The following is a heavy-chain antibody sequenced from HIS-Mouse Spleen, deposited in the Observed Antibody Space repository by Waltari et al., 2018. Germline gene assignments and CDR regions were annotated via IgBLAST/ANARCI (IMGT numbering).Heavy chain of an antibody. CDR1: GWSFSGYY. CDR3: ARGRFHSWNDAFDI. Sequence: QVQLQQWGAGLLKPSETLSLTCSVYGWSFSGYYWSWIRPPPGKGLEWIGESNHSGRTNYNPSLKSRVTISVDTSKNQFSLKLSSVTAADTAVYYCARGRFHSWNDAFDIWGQGTMVTVSS. J-gene: IGHJ3*02. CDR2: SNHSGRT. V-gene: IGHV4-34*01. D-gene: IGHD1-1*01.